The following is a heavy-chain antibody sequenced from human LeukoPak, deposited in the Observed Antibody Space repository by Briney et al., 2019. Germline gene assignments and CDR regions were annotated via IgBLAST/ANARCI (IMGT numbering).Heavy chain of an antibody. Sequence: KPSETLSLTCAVYGGSFSGYYWSWIRQPPGKGLEWIGEINHSGSTNYNPSLKSRVTISVDTSKNQFSLKLSSVTAADTAVYYCARVEMATSGAFDIWGQGTRVTVSS. CDR2: INHSGST. CDR1: GGSFSGYY. D-gene: IGHD5-24*01. CDR3: ARVEMATSGAFDI. J-gene: IGHJ3*02. V-gene: IGHV4-34*01.